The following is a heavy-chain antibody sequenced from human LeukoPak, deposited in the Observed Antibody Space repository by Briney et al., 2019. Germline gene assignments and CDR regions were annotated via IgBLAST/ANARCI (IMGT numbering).Heavy chain of an antibody. CDR2: IYYSGST. CDR3: ARDRYYYNSVEDY. Sequence: SETLSLTCTVSGGSISSSSYYWGWIRQPPGKGLEWIGSIYYSGSTYYNPSLKSRVTISVDTSKNQFSLKLSSVTAADTAVYYCARDRYYYNSVEDYWGQGTLVTVSS. D-gene: IGHD3-22*01. J-gene: IGHJ4*02. CDR1: GGSISSSSYY. V-gene: IGHV4-39*07.